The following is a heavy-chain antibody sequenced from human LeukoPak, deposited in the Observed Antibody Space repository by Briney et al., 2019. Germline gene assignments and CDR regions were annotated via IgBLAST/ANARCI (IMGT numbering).Heavy chain of an antibody. CDR1: GFTFSTYW. J-gene: IGHJ4*02. D-gene: IGHD5-12*01. CDR3: ARDAYNSGYDWDY. CDR2: ISSSSSYI. V-gene: IGHV3-21*01. Sequence: KSGESLRLSCAASGFTFSTYWMNWVRQAPGKGLEWVSSISSSSSYIYYADSVKGRFTISRDNAKNSLYLQMNSLRAEDTAVYYCARDAYNSGYDWDYWGQGTLVTVSS.